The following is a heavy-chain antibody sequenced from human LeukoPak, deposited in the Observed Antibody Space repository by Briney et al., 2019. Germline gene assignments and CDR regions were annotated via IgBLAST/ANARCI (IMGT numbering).Heavy chain of an antibody. V-gene: IGHV3-23*01. Sequence: PGGSLRLSCAASGIIFSSYAMTWVRQAPGKGLEWVSVISASAGTTHYADSVKGRFTVSRDNSKNTLYLQMNSLRAEDTAVYYCARGTDYDLSGDYWGQGTLVTVSS. J-gene: IGHJ4*02. CDR2: ISASAGTT. D-gene: IGHD4-17*01. CDR1: GIIFSSYA. CDR3: ARGTDYDLSGDY.